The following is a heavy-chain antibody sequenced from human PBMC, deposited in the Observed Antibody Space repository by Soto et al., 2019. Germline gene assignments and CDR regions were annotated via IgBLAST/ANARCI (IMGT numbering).Heavy chain of an antibody. Sequence: GASVKVSCKASGYTFTSYGISWVRQAPGQGLEWMGWISAYNGNTNYAQKLQGRVTMTTDTSTSTAYMELRSLGSDDTAVYYCASSEGYSSGWSQNTYFDYWGQGTLVTVSS. CDR3: ASSEGYSSGWSQNTYFDY. CDR1: GYTFTSYG. D-gene: IGHD6-19*01. V-gene: IGHV1-18*04. J-gene: IGHJ4*02. CDR2: ISAYNGNT.